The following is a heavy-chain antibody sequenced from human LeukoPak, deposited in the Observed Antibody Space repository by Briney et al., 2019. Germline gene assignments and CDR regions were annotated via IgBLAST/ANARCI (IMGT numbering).Heavy chain of an antibody. CDR3: ARHENGGKGYYFDL. Sequence: PSETLSLTCTVSGGSISRYYWSWIRQPSGKGLEWIGYIYYSGSTNYNPSLKSRVTISVDTSKNQFSLNLTSVTAADTAVYYCARHENGGKGYYFDLWGRGTLVTVSS. J-gene: IGHJ2*01. CDR2: IYYSGST. V-gene: IGHV4-59*08. D-gene: IGHD4-23*01. CDR1: GGSISRYY.